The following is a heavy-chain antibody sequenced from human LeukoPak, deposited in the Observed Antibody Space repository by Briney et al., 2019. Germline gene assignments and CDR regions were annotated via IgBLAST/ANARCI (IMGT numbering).Heavy chain of an antibody. J-gene: IGHJ4*02. CDR2: ISSSGSTI. CDR3: ARGDHYYDSSGYTV. V-gene: IGHV3-48*03. CDR1: GFTFSSYE. Sequence: PGGSLRLSCAASGFTFSSYEMTWVRQAPGKGLEWVSYISSSGSTIYYADSVKGRFTISRDNAKNSLYLQMNSLRAEDTAVYYCARGDHYYDSSGYTVWGQGTLVTVSS. D-gene: IGHD3-22*01.